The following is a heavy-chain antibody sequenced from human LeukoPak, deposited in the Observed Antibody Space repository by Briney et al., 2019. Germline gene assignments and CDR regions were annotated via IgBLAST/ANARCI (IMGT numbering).Heavy chain of an antibody. D-gene: IGHD3-10*01. CDR2: IIPIFGTA. J-gene: IGHJ4*02. CDR3: ASPGSGSYILRY. Sequence: SVKVSCKASGGTFSSYAISWVRQAPGQGLEWMGGIIPIFGTANCAQKFQGRVTITADESTSTAYMELSSLRSEDTAVYYCASPGSGSYILRYWGQGTLVTVSS. CDR1: GGTFSSYA. V-gene: IGHV1-69*01.